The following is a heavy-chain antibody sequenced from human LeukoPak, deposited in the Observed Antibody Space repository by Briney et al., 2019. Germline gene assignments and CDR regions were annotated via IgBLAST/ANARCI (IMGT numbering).Heavy chain of an antibody. CDR2: IRSNAAIT. J-gene: IGHJ4*02. V-gene: IGHV3-48*04. D-gene: IGHD1-14*01. CDR3: ARATTASARDH. CDR1: GFIFSGQS. Sequence: GGSLRLSCAASGFIFSGQSMNWLRQAPGKGLEWISYIRSNAAITYYADSVKGRFFISRDNVKNTLYLQMNSLRVEDTAVYYCARATTASARDHWGQGTLVTVSS.